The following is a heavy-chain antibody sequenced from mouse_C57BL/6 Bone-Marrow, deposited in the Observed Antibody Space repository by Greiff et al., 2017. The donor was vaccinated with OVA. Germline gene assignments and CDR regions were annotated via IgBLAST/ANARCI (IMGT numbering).Heavy chain of an antibody. V-gene: IGHV5-6*01. CDR1: GFTFSSYG. J-gene: IGHJ2*01. CDR2: ISSGGSYT. CDR3: ARHLGY. Sequence: EVKLVESGGDLVKPGGSLKLSCAASGFTFSSYGMSWVRQTPDKRLEWVATISSGGSYTYYPDSVKGRFTISRDNAKNTLYLQMSSLKSEDTAMYYCARHLGYWGQGTTLTVSS.